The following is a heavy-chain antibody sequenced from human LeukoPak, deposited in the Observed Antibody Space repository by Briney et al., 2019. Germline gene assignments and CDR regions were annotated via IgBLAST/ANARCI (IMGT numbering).Heavy chain of an antibody. Sequence: PSETLSLTCAVSGGSISSGGYSWSWIRQPPGKGLEWIGYIYHSGSTYYNPSLKSRVTISVDRSKNQFSLKLSSVTAADTAVYYCARAVTYYYDSSGYWPNWFDPWGQGTLVTASS. CDR2: IYHSGST. CDR1: GGSISSGGYS. V-gene: IGHV4-30-2*01. D-gene: IGHD3-22*01. CDR3: ARAVTYYYDSSGYWPNWFDP. J-gene: IGHJ5*02.